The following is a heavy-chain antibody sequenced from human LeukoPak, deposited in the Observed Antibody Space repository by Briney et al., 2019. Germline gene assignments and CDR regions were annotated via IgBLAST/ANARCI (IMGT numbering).Heavy chain of an antibody. J-gene: IGHJ4*02. CDR2: IYPGDSDT. D-gene: IGHD5-18*01. V-gene: IGHV5-51*01. Sequence: IYPGDSDTRYSPSFQGQVTISADKSISTAYLQWSSLKASDTAMYYCARHGGYSYGYFDYWGQGTLVSVSS. CDR3: ARHGGYSYGYFDY.